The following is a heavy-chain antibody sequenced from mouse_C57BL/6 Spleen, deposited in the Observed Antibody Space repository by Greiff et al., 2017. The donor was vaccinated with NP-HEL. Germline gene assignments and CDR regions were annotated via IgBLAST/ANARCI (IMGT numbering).Heavy chain of an antibody. CDR1: GFTFSDYG. D-gene: IGHD1-1*01. CDR2: ISSGSSTI. CDR3: ARTDYGSSKGFAY. Sequence: DVMLVESGGGLVKPGGSLKLSCAASGFTFSDYGMHWVRQAPEKGLEWVAYISSGSSTIYYADTVKGRFTISRDNAKNTLFLQMTSLRSEDTAMYYCARTDYGSSKGFAYWGQGTLVTVSA. V-gene: IGHV5-17*01. J-gene: IGHJ3*01.